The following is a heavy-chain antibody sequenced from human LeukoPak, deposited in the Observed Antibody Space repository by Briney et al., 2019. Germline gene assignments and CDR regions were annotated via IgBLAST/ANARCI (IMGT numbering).Heavy chain of an antibody. D-gene: IGHD1-14*01. Sequence: SETLSLTCAVYGGSFSGYYWSWIRQPPGKGLEWIGEINHSGSTNYNPSLKSRVTISVDTSKNQFSLKLSSVTAADTAVYYCARDHDRTAAYYYMDVWGKGTTVTVSS. CDR3: ARDHDRTAAYYYMDV. CDR1: GGSFSGYY. J-gene: IGHJ6*03. CDR2: INHSGST. V-gene: IGHV4-34*01.